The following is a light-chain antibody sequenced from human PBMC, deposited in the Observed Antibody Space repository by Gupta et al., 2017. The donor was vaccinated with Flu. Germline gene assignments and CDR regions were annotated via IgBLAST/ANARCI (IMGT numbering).Light chain of an antibody. J-gene: IGKJ4*01. CDR2: DAS. V-gene: IGKV3-15*01. CDR3: QQDYILLT. Sequence: SPATLSVSQGERATRSCRASQSVSSKLEWYQQKPGQAPRLLIYDASNRATGIPDRFSGSGSGTEFTLTSSRRQSEDFAVYCWQQDYILLTFGGGTKVEIK. CDR1: QSVSSK.